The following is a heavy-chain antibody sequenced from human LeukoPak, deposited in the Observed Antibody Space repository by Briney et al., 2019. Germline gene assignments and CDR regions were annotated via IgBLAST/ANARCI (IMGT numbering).Heavy chain of an antibody. D-gene: IGHD3-9*01. J-gene: IGHJ4*02. CDR3: ARRSILRYWVPPDD. Sequence: SETLSLTCTVSGGSISSSSYYWGWIRQPPGKGLEWIGSIYYSGSTYYNPSLKSRVTISVDTSKNQFSLKLSSVTAADTAVYYCARRSILRYWVPPDDWGQGTLVTVSS. CDR2: IYYSGST. V-gene: IGHV4-39*07. CDR1: GGSISSSSYY.